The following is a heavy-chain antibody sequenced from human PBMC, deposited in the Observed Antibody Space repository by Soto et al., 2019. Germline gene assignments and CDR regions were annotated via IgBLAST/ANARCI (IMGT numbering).Heavy chain of an antibody. Sequence: QVQLQESGPGLVKPSGTLSLTCAVSGVSISSHDWWTWVRQPPGKGLEWIGESHQSEYSHYNSSRESRVTISVDKSKNQFALKLTSVTVANTAVYYCATRDSSSCYWGQGTLVTVSS. J-gene: IGHJ4*02. D-gene: IGHD6-13*01. CDR3: ATRDSSSCY. V-gene: IGHV4-4*02. CDR2: SHQSEYS. CDR1: GVSISSHDW.